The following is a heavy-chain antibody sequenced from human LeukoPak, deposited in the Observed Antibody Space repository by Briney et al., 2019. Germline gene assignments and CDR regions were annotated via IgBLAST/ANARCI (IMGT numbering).Heavy chain of an antibody. J-gene: IGHJ4*02. D-gene: IGHD6-13*01. CDR3: ARSSSSYFDY. CDR1: GDCVSSSSAA. V-gene: IGHV6-1*01. CDR2: TYYRSKWYN. Sequence: SQTLSLTCAISGDCVSSSSAAWSWIRQSPSRGLEWLGRTYYRSKWYNDYAVSVKSRITINPDALKKQISLQLNSVTPEDTALYYCARSSSSYFDYWGQGTLVTVSS.